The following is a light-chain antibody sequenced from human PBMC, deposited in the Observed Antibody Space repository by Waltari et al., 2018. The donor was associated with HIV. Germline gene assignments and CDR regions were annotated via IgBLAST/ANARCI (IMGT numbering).Light chain of an antibody. CDR2: AAS. CDR1: QSVSSNY. CDR3: QQYGTSPFT. V-gene: IGKV3-20*01. J-gene: IGKJ3*01. Sequence: EIVLTQSPDTLSLSPGDRATLSCRASQSVSSNYLDWYQQKPGQAPRLLIYAASRRATGIPDRFSGSGSGTDFTLTINRLEPEDFAVYYCQQYGTSPFTFGPGTKVDIK.